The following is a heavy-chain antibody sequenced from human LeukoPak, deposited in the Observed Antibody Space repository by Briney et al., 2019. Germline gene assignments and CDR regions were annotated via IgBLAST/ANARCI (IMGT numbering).Heavy chain of an antibody. V-gene: IGHV4-39*07. D-gene: IGHD6-19*01. CDR1: GGSISSSGYY. CDR3: ARVEYSSGWPIDY. J-gene: IGHJ4*02. CDR2: IYYSGST. Sequence: PSETLSLTCTVSGGSISSSGYYWGWIRQSPGKGMEWIGSIYYSGSTYYNPSLKSRVTISVDTSKNQFSLKLSSVTAADTAVYYCARVEYSSGWPIDYWGQGTLVTVSS.